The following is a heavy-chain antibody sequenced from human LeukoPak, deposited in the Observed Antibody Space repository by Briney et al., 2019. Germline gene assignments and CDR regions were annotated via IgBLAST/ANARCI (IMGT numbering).Heavy chain of an antibody. CDR3: TKDRMATIIGEFDY. CDR1: GFTFDDYA. V-gene: IGHV3-9*01. Sequence: GGSLRLSCAASGFTFDDYAMHWVRQAPGKGLEWVSGISWNSGSIGYADSVKGRFTISRDNAKNSLYLQMNSLRAEDTAVYYCTKDRMATIIGEFDYWGQGTLVTVSS. D-gene: IGHD5-24*01. J-gene: IGHJ4*02. CDR2: ISWNSGSI.